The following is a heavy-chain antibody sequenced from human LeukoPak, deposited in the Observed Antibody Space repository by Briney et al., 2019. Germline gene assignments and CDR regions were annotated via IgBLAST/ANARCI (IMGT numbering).Heavy chain of an antibody. J-gene: IGHJ4*02. CDR1: GFTFSSYA. CDR2: ISGSGGST. V-gene: IGHV3-23*01. CDR3: ARGPSVVVVAAPDF. D-gene: IGHD2-15*01. Sequence: GGSLRLSCAASGFTFSSYAMSWVRQAPGKGLEWVSAISGSGGSTYYADSVKGRFTISRDNSKNTLYLQLNSLRSEDTAVYYCARGPSVVVVAAPDFWGQGTLVTVSS.